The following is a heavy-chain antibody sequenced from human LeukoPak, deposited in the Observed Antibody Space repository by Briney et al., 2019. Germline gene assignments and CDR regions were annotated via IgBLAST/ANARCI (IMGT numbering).Heavy chain of an antibody. D-gene: IGHD3/OR15-3a*01. Sequence: GGSLRLSCAASGFTSSSYWMHWVRQAPGKGLVWVSRISSEGSSTSYADSVRGRFTISRDDAKNTLYLQMNSLRAEDTAVYYCVLDLFSSFAFDIWGQGTMVTVSS. J-gene: IGHJ3*02. V-gene: IGHV3-74*01. CDR2: ISSEGSST. CDR3: VLDLFSSFAFDI. CDR1: GFTSSSYW.